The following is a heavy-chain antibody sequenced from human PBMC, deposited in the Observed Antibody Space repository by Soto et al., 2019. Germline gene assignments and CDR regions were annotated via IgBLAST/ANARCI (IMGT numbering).Heavy chain of an antibody. D-gene: IGHD4-17*01. CDR1: GFTFSNYD. Sequence: QVQLVESGGGVVPPGRSLRLSCAASGFTFSNYDMHWVRQAPGKRLEWVGVIWYDGNDKFYADSVKGRFTVSRDNSKSTLYLQMNNLRAEDTAVYFCAREERWTTEKAFDIWGQGTMVTVSS. J-gene: IGHJ3*02. V-gene: IGHV3-33*01. CDR3: AREERWTTEKAFDI. CDR2: IWYDGNDK.